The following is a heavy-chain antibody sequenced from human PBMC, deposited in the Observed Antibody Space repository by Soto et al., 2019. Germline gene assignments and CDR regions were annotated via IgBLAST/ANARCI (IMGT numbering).Heavy chain of an antibody. V-gene: IGHV3-23*01. J-gene: IGHJ6*02. CDR2: ISGSGDTI. CDR3: ARDPPATRHGMDV. Sequence: EVQLLESGGGLVQSGGSLRLSCAASGFTFSTYGMSWVRQAPGKGLKWVSSISGSGDTIYYADSVKGRFTVSRDNSKNTLYLQMKSLRAEDTAVYYCARDPPATRHGMDVWGQGTTVTVSS. CDR1: GFTFSTYG.